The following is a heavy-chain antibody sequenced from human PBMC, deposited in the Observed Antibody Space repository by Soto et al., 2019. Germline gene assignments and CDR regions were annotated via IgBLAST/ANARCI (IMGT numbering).Heavy chain of an antibody. CDR3: AKDPCCSGGSCYSLCNWFDP. CDR2: ISGSGSAT. J-gene: IGHJ5*02. V-gene: IGHV3-23*01. D-gene: IGHD2-15*01. Sequence: GGSLRLSCAASGFTFSSYAMTWVRQAPGKGLEWVSGISGSGSATYYAESVKGRFTISRDNSKNSLYLQMNSLRAEDTAVYYCAKDPCCSGGSCYSLCNWFDPWGQGTLVTVSS. CDR1: GFTFSSYA.